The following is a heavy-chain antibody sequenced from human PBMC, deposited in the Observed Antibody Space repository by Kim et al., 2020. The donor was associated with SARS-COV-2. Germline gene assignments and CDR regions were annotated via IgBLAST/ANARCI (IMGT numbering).Heavy chain of an antibody. V-gene: IGHV4-39*01. CDR3: ARHAGSRGYYGSASYYYLDF. CDR2: IYKDGGA. D-gene: IGHD3-10*01. Sequence: SETLSLTCTVSGGSMNSGTYYWGWIRQAPGMGLEWIGNIYKDGGAYYNPSLKSRVTISVDPSTNQFSLQLRYVTAADTSVYYCARHAGSRGYYGSASYYYLDFWGQGTLVTVSS. J-gene: IGHJ4*02. CDR1: GGSMNSGTYY.